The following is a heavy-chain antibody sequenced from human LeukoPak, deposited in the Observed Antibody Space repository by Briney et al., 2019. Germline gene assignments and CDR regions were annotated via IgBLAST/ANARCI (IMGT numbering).Heavy chain of an antibody. D-gene: IGHD5-18*01. CDR2: IYYSGST. CDR1: GFSISSYY. J-gene: IGHJ4*02. Sequence: SETLSLTCTVSGFSISSYYWSWIRQPPGKGLEWIGYIYYSGSTNYNPSLKSRVPISVDTSKNQFYLKLSSVTAADTAVYYCARHGRGYSYGYFDYWGQGTLVTVSS. CDR3: ARHGRGYSYGYFDY. V-gene: IGHV4-59*08.